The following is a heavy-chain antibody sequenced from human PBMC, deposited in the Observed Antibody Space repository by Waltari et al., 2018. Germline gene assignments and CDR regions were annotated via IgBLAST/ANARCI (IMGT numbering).Heavy chain of an antibody. J-gene: IGHJ4*01. CDR3: ARVFNDNDAADY. Sequence: DVQLVESGGGLVQPGGSLRLSCAASGFTFSDYWMSWVRQAPGKGLEWVANIRHDGGAKDYADSAKGRFTISRDNAKNSLFLQMNSLRAEDTAVYFCARVFNDNDAADYWGHGTLVIVSS. D-gene: IGHD1-1*01. V-gene: IGHV3-7*01. CDR2: IRHDGGAK. CDR1: GFTFSDYW.